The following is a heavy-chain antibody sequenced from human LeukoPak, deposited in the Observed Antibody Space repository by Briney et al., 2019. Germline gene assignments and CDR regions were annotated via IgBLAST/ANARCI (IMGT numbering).Heavy chain of an antibody. Sequence: GRSLRLSWAASGFTFSSYAMHWVRQAPGKGLEWVAVISYDGSNKYYADSVKGRFTISRDNSKNTLYLQMNSLRAEDTAVYYCARDPPYSGSYYFDYWGQGTLVTVSS. CDR2: ISYDGSNK. J-gene: IGHJ4*02. CDR3: ARDPPYSGSYYFDY. V-gene: IGHV3-30-3*01. CDR1: GFTFSSYA. D-gene: IGHD1-26*01.